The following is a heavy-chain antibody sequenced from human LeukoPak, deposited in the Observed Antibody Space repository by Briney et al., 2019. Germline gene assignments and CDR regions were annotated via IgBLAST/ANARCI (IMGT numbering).Heavy chain of an antibody. Sequence: AGGSLRLSCAASGFTFDDYAMHWVRQAPGKGLEWVSGISWNSGSIGYADSVKGRFTISRDNAKNSLYLQMNSLRAEDTALYYCAKDQRYGSGSYTFDYWGQGTLVTVSS. J-gene: IGHJ4*02. CDR2: ISWNSGSI. D-gene: IGHD3-10*01. CDR3: AKDQRYGSGSYTFDY. V-gene: IGHV3-9*01. CDR1: GFTFDDYA.